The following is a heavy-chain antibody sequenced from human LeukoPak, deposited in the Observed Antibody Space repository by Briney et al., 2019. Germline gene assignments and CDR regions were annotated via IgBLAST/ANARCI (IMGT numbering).Heavy chain of an antibody. CDR1: GFTFSSYG. Sequence: GGSLRLSCAASGFTFSSYGMHWVRQAPGKGLEWVAVISYDGSNKYYADSVKGRFTISRDNSKNTLYLQMNNLRAEDTAVYYCSKDMGDSYGMDVWGQGTTVTVSS. V-gene: IGHV3-30*18. J-gene: IGHJ6*02. CDR3: SKDMGDSYGMDV. D-gene: IGHD1-26*01. CDR2: ISYDGSNK.